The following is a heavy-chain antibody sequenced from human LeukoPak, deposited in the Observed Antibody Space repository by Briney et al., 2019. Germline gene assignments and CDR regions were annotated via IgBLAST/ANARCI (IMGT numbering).Heavy chain of an antibody. CDR2: ISSSTSTI. V-gene: IGHV3-48*01. Sequence: GGSLRLSCAASGFTFSSYSMNWVRQAPGKGLEWVSYISSSTSTIYYADSVKGRFTISRDNAKNSLYLQMNSLRAEDTAVYYCAKAGGYYYYMDVWGKGTTVTISS. J-gene: IGHJ6*03. CDR1: GFTFSSYS. CDR3: AKAGGYYYYMDV. D-gene: IGHD3-16*01.